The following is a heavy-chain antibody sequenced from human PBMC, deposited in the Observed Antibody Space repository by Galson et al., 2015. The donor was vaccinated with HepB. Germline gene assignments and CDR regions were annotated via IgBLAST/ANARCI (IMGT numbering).Heavy chain of an antibody. D-gene: IGHD3-10*01. V-gene: IGHV3-7*03. CDR2: INPDGSSK. CDR3: ARRISLVRGIITKPDYYYGMDV. CDR1: GFTFSSYW. Sequence: SLRLSCAASGFTFSSYWMNWVRQAPGKGLGWVAHINPDGSSKYYVDSVKGRFTISRDNAKDSVYLQLDSLRAEDTAVYYCARRISLVRGIITKPDYYYGMDVWGQGTTVTVAS. J-gene: IGHJ6*02.